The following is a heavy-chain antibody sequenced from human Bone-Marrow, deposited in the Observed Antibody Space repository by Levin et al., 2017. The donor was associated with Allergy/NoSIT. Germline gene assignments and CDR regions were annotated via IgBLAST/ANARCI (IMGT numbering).Heavy chain of an antibody. CDR1: GLAFSVYA. CDR3: VKRGRDCSGGSCTSLAFDV. J-gene: IGHJ3*01. D-gene: IGHD2-15*01. Sequence: SCEASGLAFSVYAMHWVRQAPGKGLEWVSEISGGGGRTNYADSVKGRFTISRDNSKNTVYLQMNSLRAEDTALYYCVKRGRDCSGGSCTSLAFDVWGQGTTVSVSS. CDR2: ISGGGGRT. V-gene: IGHV3-23*01.